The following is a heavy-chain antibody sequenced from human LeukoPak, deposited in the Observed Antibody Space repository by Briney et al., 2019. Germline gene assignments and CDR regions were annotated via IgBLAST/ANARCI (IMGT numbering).Heavy chain of an antibody. Sequence: ASVKVSCKASGYTFTGYYMHWVRQAPGQGPEWMGWINPNSGGTNYAQKFQGRVTMTRDTSISTAYMELSRLRSDDTAVYYCARDVEEYCSSTSCYIVDYWGQGTLVTVSS. CDR1: GYTFTGYY. V-gene: IGHV1-2*02. D-gene: IGHD2-2*01. CDR2: INPNSGGT. CDR3: ARDVEEYCSSTSCYIVDY. J-gene: IGHJ4*02.